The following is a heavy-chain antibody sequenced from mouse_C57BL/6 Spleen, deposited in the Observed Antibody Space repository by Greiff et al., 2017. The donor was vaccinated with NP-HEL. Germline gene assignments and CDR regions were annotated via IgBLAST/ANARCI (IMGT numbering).Heavy chain of an antibody. Sequence: QVTLKESGPGILQSSQTLSLTCSFSGFSLSTSGMGVSWIRQPSGKGLEWLAHIYWDDDKRYNPSLKSRLTISKDTSRNQVFLKITSVDTADTATYYCAPIYYDYDVFAYWGQGTLVTVSA. J-gene: IGHJ3*01. D-gene: IGHD2-4*01. CDR3: APIYYDYDVFAY. V-gene: IGHV8-12*01. CDR1: GFSLSTSGMG. CDR2: IYWDDDK.